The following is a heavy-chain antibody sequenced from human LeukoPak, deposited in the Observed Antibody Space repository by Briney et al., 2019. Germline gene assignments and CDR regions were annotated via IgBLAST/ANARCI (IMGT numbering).Heavy chain of an antibody. V-gene: IGHV4-34*01. D-gene: IGHD6-25*01. CDR2: INHSGST. J-gene: IGHJ4*02. CDR3: ARSGRIAATTWWNDY. CDR1: GGSFSGYY. Sequence: PSETLSLTCAVYGGSFSGYYWSWIRQPPGKGLEWIGEINHSGSTNYNPSLKSRVTISVDTSKNQFSLKLSSVTAADTAVYYCARSGRIAATTWWNDYWGQGTLVTVSS.